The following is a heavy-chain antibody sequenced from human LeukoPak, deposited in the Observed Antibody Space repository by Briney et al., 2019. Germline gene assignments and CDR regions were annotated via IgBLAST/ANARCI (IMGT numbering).Heavy chain of an antibody. V-gene: IGHV3-48*01. J-gene: IGHJ4*02. CDR3: ASGGYSSFDY. Sequence: GGSLRLSCAASGFTFSSYSMNWVRQAPGKGLEWVSYISSSSSTIYYADSVKGRFTISRDNAKNSLYLQMNSLRAEDTAVYYCASGGYSSFDYWGQGTLVTVSS. CDR2: ISSSSSTI. CDR1: GFTFSSYS. D-gene: IGHD5-18*01.